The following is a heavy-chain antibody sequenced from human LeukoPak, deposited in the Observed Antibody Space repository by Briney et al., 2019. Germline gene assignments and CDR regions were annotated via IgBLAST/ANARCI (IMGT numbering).Heavy chain of an antibody. CDR1: GFTFSGSA. CDR2: IRSKANSYAT. CDR3: TRPSGYCSGGSCYSGGSSFDY. J-gene: IGHJ4*02. V-gene: IGHV3-73*01. D-gene: IGHD2-15*01. Sequence: GGSLRLSCAASGFTFSGSAMHWVRQASGKGLEWVGRIRSKANSYATAYAASVKGRFTISRDDSKNTAYLQMNSLKTEDTAVYYCTRPSGYCSGGSCYSGGSSFDYWGQGTLVTVSS.